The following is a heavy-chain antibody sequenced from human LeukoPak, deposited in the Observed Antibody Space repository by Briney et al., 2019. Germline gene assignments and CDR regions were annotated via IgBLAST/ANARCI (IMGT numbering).Heavy chain of an antibody. CDR1: GGSISSYY. CDR2: IYRNGGT. J-gene: IGHJ5*01. CDR3: ARRHNSGWFVY. V-gene: IGHV4-59*08. Sequence: DPSETLSLTCTVSGGSISSYYWDWFRQPPGKGLEWIGNIYRNGGTVYNPSLKSRLTISVDTSENQFSLKMNSVTAADTAVYYCARRHNSGWFVYWGQGILVTVSS. D-gene: IGHD6-19*01.